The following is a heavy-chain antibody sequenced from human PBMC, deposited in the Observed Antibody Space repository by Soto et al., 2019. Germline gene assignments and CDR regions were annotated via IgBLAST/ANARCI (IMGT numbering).Heavy chain of an antibody. J-gene: IGHJ6*02. CDR2: ISSNSLKA. D-gene: IGHD5-18*01. Sequence: QVQLVQSGVEVKKPGAAVKVSCKASGYTFTSYGIAWVRQAPGQGPEWMGWISSNSLKANNAQKFEGRVTMTSDTTTKTAFLELRSLRSADTAGYYCARNTFSHYYGMDVWGQGTSVTVSS. CDR1: GYTFTSYG. CDR3: ARNTFSHYYGMDV. V-gene: IGHV1-18*01.